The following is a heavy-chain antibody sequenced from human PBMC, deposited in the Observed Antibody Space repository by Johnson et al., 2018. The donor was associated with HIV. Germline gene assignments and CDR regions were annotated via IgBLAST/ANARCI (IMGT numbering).Heavy chain of an antibody. CDR2: ISYDGSNK. J-gene: IGHJ3*02. Sequence: QMLLVESGGGLVKPGGSLRLSCAASGFTFSSYAMHWVRQAPGKGLEWVAVISYDGSNKYYADSVKGRFTISRDNSKNTLFLQMNSLRPEDTAVYYCANMRGIGDGTTGSLDIWGQGKMVNVSS. CDR1: GFTFSSYA. D-gene: IGHD1-1*01. CDR3: ANMRGIGDGTTGSLDI. V-gene: IGHV3-30*18.